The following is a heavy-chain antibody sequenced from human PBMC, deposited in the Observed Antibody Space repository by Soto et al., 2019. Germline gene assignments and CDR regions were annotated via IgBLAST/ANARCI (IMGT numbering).Heavy chain of an antibody. J-gene: IGHJ4*02. CDR2: IYPGDSDT. V-gene: IGHV5-51*01. D-gene: IGHD2-2*01. Sequence: GESLKISCKGSGYSFTSYWIGWVRQMPGKGLEWMGIIYPGDSDTRYSPSFQGQVTISADKSISTAYLQWSSLKASDTAMYYCASGYCSSTSCSIQFDYWGQGTLVTVS. CDR1: GYSFTSYW. CDR3: ASGYCSSTSCSIQFDY.